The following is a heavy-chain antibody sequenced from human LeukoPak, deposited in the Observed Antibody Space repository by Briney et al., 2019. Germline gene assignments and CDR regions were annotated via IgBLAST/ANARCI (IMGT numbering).Heavy chain of an antibody. V-gene: IGHV1-18*01. CDR2: ISVYNGNT. CDR1: GYTFTSYG. D-gene: IGHD3-22*01. Sequence: ASVKVSCKASGYTFTSYGISWVRQAPGQGLEWMGWISVYNGNTNYAQKFQGRVTMTTGTSTSTSYMELRSLRYDDTAVYYCARDSYYYDSSGYYQYYFDYWGQGTLVTVSS. J-gene: IGHJ4*02. CDR3: ARDSYYYDSSGYYQYYFDY.